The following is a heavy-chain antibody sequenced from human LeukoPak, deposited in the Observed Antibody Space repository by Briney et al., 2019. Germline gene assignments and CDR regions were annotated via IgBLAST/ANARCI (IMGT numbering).Heavy chain of an antibody. V-gene: IGHV4-38-2*01. J-gene: IGHJ4*02. CDR1: GYFITSGYY. Sequence: SETLSLTCAVSGYFITSGYYWAWIRQPPGKGLEWIGNIYHRGSTFYNPSLKSRVTISVDPSKTQFSLKLSSGTAADTAVYYCARRYSNYFFDYWGQGTLVTVSS. CDR2: IYHRGST. D-gene: IGHD4-11*01. CDR3: ARRYSNYFFDY.